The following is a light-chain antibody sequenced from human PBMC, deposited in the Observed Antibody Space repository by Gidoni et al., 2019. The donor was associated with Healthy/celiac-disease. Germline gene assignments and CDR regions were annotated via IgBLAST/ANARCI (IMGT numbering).Light chain of an antibody. J-gene: IGKJ1*01. Sequence: VMTQSPATLSVSPGERATLSCRASQSVSSNLAWYQQQPGQAPRLLIYGASTRATGIPARFSGSGSVTDFTLTISSLQSEDFAVYYCQQYNNWPPWTFGQGTKVEIK. CDR3: QQYNNWPPWT. CDR2: GAS. CDR1: QSVSSN. V-gene: IGKV3-15*01.